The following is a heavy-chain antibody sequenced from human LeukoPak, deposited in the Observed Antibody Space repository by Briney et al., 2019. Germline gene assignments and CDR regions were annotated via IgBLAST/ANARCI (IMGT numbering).Heavy chain of an antibody. Sequence: AAVKVSCKASGYTFTDYYIHWVRQAPGQGLEWMAWINPNSGGTYYAQNFHDRITLTRDTSISTAYMELSRLRSDDTAIYYCARANALYCSSTSCLFDYWGQGTLVTVSS. CDR3: ARANALYCSSTSCLFDY. CDR2: INPNSGGT. J-gene: IGHJ4*02. CDR1: GYTFTDYY. D-gene: IGHD2-2*01. V-gene: IGHV1-2*02.